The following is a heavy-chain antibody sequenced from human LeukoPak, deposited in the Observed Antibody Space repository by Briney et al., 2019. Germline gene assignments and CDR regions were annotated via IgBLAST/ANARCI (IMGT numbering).Heavy chain of an antibody. CDR1: GYTFTTYW. CDR3: ARGGFDY. V-gene: IGHV3-33*08. Sequence: GGSLRLSCAASGYTFTTYWIHWVRQAPGKGLEWVAVIWYDGSNKYYADSVKGRFTISRDNSKNTLYLQMNSLRAEDTAVYYCARGGFDYWGQGTLVTVSS. J-gene: IGHJ4*02. CDR2: IWYDGSNK.